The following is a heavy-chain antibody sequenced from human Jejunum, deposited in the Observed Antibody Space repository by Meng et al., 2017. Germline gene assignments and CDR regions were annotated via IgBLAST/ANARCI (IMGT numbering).Heavy chain of an antibody. J-gene: IGHJ4*02. CDR2: IYYSGST. CDR1: GGSINSGSYF. D-gene: IGHD2/OR15-2a*01. CDR3: ARHFLTMSKDYFDY. V-gene: IGHV4-39*01. Sequence: QLQLQESGPGLVKPSETLSLTCTLSGGSINSGSYFWGWVRQSPGKGLEWIGSIYYSGSTYYNSPLKSRVTIFVDTSKNQFSLKLRSVTAADTAIYYCARHFLTMSKDYFDYWGQGTLVTVSS.